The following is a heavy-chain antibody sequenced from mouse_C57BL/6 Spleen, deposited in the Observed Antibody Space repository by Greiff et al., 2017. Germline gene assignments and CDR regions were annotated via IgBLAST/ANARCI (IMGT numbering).Heavy chain of an antibody. V-gene: IGHV1-53*01. Sequence: VQLQQPGTELVKPGASVKLSCKASGYTFTSYWMHWVKQRPGQGLEWIGNINPSNGGTNYNEKFKSKATLTVDKSSSTAYMQLSSLTSEDSAVYYCARSYRSNYVSYYAMDYWGQGTSVTVSS. CDR2: INPSNGGT. D-gene: IGHD2-5*01. CDR3: ARSYRSNYVSYYAMDY. J-gene: IGHJ4*01. CDR1: GYTFTSYW.